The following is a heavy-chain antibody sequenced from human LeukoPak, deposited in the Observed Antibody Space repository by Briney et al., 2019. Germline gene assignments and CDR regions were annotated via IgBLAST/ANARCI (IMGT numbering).Heavy chain of an antibody. CDR1: GFTFSDSS. Sequence: PGGSLRLSCAASGFTFSDSSMHWVRQASGKGLEWVGRVRDKTNSYATGYGESVKGRFTISRDDSKNTAYVEMSSLRVEDTAVYYCTRQRPQTGSLDYWGQGALVTVSS. CDR3: TRQRPQTGSLDY. CDR2: VRDKTNSYAT. D-gene: IGHD1-26*01. J-gene: IGHJ4*02. V-gene: IGHV3-73*01.